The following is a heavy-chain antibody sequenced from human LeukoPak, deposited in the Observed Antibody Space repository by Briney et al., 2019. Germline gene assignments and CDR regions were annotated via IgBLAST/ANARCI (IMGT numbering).Heavy chain of an antibody. Sequence: GGSLRLSCAASGFTFSSYLMSWVRQAPGKGLEWVANIKHDGSEKYYVASVKGRFTISRDNDKNSLYLQMNSLRAEDTVVYYCARESTGGRLIDYWGQGTLVTVSS. CDR2: IKHDGSEK. CDR3: ARESTGGRLIDY. CDR1: GFTFSSYL. V-gene: IGHV3-7*01. D-gene: IGHD7-27*01. J-gene: IGHJ4*02.